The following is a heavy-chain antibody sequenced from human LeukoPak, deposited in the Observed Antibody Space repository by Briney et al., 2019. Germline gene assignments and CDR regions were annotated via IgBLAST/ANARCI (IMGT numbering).Heavy chain of an antibody. J-gene: IGHJ4*02. CDR1: GFTFSSYS. Sequence: GGSLRLSCAASGFTFSSYSMNWVRQAPGNGLEWVSSISSSSSYIYYADSVKGRFTISRDNAKNSLYLQMNSLRAEDTAVYYCAVFRSGYPANHWGQGTLVTVSS. CDR3: AVFRSGYPANH. V-gene: IGHV3-21*01. D-gene: IGHD3-22*01. CDR2: ISSSSSYI.